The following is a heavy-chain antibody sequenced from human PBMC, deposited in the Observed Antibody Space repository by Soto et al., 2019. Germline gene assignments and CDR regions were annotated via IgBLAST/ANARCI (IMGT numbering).Heavy chain of an antibody. J-gene: IGHJ4*02. CDR3: LKDVMPGGADC. CDR2: IYWNSNRI. V-gene: IGHV3-9*02. D-gene: IGHD3-16*01. Sequence: EVKLVESGGGLVQPGRSLRLSCVASGFTSDDYAMHWVRQAPGKGLEWVAGIYWNSNRIDYGDSVKGRFTISRDNAEKSLYLQMNSLRPEDTAMYFCLKDVMPGGADCWGPGTLVTVSS. CDR1: GFTSDDYA.